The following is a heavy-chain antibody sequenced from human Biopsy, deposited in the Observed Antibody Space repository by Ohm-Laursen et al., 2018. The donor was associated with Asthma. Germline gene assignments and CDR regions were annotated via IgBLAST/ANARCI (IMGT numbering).Heavy chain of an antibody. J-gene: IGHJ6*02. CDR1: GDSFSNYA. Sequence: ASSVKVSCKASGDSFSNYAISWVRQAPGQGLEWMGGIIPIFGTSNYAQKFQGRVTFTADESTSTAYMELSSLSSEDTAVYYCARGYSGSDRIVYYYSGLEVWGQGTTVTVSS. V-gene: IGHV1-69*01. CDR3: ARGYSGSDRIVYYYSGLEV. D-gene: IGHD5-12*01. CDR2: IIPIFGTS.